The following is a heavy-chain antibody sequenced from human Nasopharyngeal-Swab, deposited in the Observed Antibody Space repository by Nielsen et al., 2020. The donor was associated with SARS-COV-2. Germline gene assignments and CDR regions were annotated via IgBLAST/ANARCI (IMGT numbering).Heavy chain of an antibody. CDR2: ISSSSSYI. CDR1: GFTFSSYS. J-gene: IGHJ6*03. CDR3: ARARRGVDYYMDV. Sequence: GGSLRLSCAASGFTFSSYSMNWVRQAPGKGLEWASSISSSSSYIYYADSVKGRFTISRDNAKNSLYLQMNSLRAEDTAVYYCARARRGVDYYMDVWGKGTTVTVSS. V-gene: IGHV3-21*01. D-gene: IGHD3-10*01.